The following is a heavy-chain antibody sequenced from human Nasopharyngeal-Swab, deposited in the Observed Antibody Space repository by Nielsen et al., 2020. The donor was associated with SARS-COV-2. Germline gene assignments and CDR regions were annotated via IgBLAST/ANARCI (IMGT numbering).Heavy chain of an antibody. Sequence: IRQPPGKALEWLALIYWDDDKRYSPSLKSRLTITKGTSKNQVVLTMTNMDPVDTATYYCAHRGYSGYDYPGEFDPWGQGTLVTVSS. J-gene: IGHJ5*02. D-gene: IGHD5-12*01. V-gene: IGHV2-5*02. CDR2: IYWDDDK. CDR3: AHRGYSGYDYPGEFDP.